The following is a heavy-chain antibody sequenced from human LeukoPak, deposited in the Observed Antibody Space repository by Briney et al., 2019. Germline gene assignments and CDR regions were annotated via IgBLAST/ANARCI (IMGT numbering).Heavy chain of an antibody. CDR3: ARDGGLTIVRGVVDL. CDR1: GGSVSSSNW. CDR2: IFHTGHT. V-gene: IGHV4-4*02. J-gene: IGHJ5*02. Sequence: SETLSLTCTLSGGSVSSSNWWTWIRQTPGKGLEWIGEIFHTGHTNYNPSLKSRVTISVDKSSNHFSLNLNSVTAADTAVYYCARDGGLTIVRGVVDLWGQGTLVTVSS. D-gene: IGHD3-10*01.